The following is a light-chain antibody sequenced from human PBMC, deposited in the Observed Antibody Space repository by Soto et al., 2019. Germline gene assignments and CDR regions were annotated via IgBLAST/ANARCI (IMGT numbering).Light chain of an antibody. J-gene: IGKJ2*01. V-gene: IGKV3-15*01. CDR3: QQYNNWPPFYI. CDR2: GAS. CDR1: HSVSSN. Sequence: EIVMTQSPATMSVSPGESATLSCRASHSVSSNLAWYQHKPGQAPRLLIYGASTMATGIPARFRGRGSGTEFTLTISSLLSADFAVYFCQQYNNWPPFYIFGQGFMFEIK.